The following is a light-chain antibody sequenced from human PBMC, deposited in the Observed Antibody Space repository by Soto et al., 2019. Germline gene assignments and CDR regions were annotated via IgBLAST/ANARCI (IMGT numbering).Light chain of an antibody. CDR2: GAS. Sequence: EIVMTQSPATLSVSPGERATLSCKASQSVSTNLAWYQQKPGQAPRLLIYGASTRATGIPARFSGSGSGTEFTLTISTFRSDVFAVYFCQQYNNWPPLTFGGGTKVEIK. CDR3: QQYNNWPPLT. CDR1: QSVSTN. V-gene: IGKV3-15*01. J-gene: IGKJ4*01.